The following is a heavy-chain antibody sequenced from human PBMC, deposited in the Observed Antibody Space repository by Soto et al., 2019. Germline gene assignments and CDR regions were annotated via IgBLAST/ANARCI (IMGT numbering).Heavy chain of an antibody. CDR3: AKDLDGGFGELVFDK. Sequence: EVQLLESGGGLVQPGGSLRLSCEASGFVFSHFALSWVRQAPGKGLEWVSGISGGSETTYYADSVKGRFTISRDNSKGTLFLQMNNLRAEDTATYFCAKDLDGGFGELVFDKGGQGTLVTVSS. V-gene: IGHV3-23*01. J-gene: IGHJ4*02. D-gene: IGHD3-10*01. CDR2: ISGGSETT. CDR1: GFVFSHFA.